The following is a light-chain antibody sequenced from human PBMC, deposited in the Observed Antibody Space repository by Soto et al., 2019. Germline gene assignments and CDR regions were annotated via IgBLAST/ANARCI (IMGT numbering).Light chain of an antibody. J-gene: IGKJ4*01. CDR1: QGISSY. Sequence: DIQLTQSPSFLSASVGDRVTITCWASQGISSYLAWYQQKPGKAPKLLIYAASTLQSGVPSRFSGSGSGTEFTLTISSLQPEDFATYYCQQLNSYLSLTFGGGTKVDIK. CDR2: AAS. V-gene: IGKV1-9*01. CDR3: QQLNSYLSLT.